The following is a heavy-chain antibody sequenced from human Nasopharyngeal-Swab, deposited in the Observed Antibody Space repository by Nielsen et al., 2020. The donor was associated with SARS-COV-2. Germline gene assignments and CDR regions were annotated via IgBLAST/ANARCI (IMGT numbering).Heavy chain of an antibody. CDR1: GFTFSSYG. J-gene: IGHJ6*02. CDR3: ARDGQSYGMDV. CDR2: IYSGGST. Sequence: GGSLRLSCAASGFTFSSYGMHWVRQAPGKGLEWISVIYSGGSTYYADSMKGRFTISRDNSKNTLYLQMNSLRAEDTAVYYCARDGQSYGMDVWGQGTTVTVSS. V-gene: IGHV3-NL1*01.